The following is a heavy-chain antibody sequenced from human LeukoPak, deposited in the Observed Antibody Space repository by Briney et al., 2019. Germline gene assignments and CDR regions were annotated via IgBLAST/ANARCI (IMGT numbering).Heavy chain of an antibody. CDR3: AKDKWLRGYYYYYMDV. Sequence: HTGGSLRLSCAASGFTFDDYNMHWVRQAPGKGMEWVSLITWNGDSTYYADSVEGRFTISRDNSKNSLYLQMNSLRTEDTALYYCAKDKWLRGYYYYYMDVWGKGTTVTVSS. CDR1: GFTFDDYN. J-gene: IGHJ6*03. D-gene: IGHD5-12*01. CDR2: ITWNGDST. V-gene: IGHV3-43*01.